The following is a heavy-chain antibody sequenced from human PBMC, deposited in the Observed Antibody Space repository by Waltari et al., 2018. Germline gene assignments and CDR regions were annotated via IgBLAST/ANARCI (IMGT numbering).Heavy chain of an antibody. D-gene: IGHD6-13*01. CDR2: IYHRGTT. V-gene: IGHV4-39*07. Sequence: QLQLQESGPGLVKSSETLSLTCTVSGGSLSNDLYYWGWIRQSPGRGLEWIGSIYHRGTTYYNPSLQSRVTISVDTSKNQFSLKLTSVTSADTAVYYCARDRSWYEVFVYWGQGTLVTGSS. CDR3: ARDRSWYEVFVY. CDR1: GGSLSNDLYY. J-gene: IGHJ4*02.